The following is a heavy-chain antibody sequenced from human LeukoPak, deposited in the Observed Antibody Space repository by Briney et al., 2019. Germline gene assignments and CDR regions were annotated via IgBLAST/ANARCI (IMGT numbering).Heavy chain of an antibody. CDR3: ARDRRGDDYYYYGMDV. CDR2: ISSSGSTI. V-gene: IGHV3-11*04. J-gene: IGHJ6*04. CDR1: GFTFSDYY. D-gene: IGHD4-17*01. Sequence: PGGSLRLSCAASGFTFSDYYMSWIRQAPGKGLEWVSYISSSGSTIYYADSVKGRFTISRDNSKNTLYLQMNSLRAEDTAVYYCARDRRGDDYYYYGMDVWGKGTTVTVSS.